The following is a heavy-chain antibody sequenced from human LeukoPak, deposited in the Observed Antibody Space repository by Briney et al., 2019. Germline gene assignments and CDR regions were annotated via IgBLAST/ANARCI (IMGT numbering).Heavy chain of an antibody. CDR2: ISGSGTST. V-gene: IGHV3-23*01. Sequence: GRSLRLSCAASGFTFSNYAMSWVRQAPGKGLEWVSAISGSGTSTYYADSVKGRFTISRDNSENTLYLQMSSLTDEDTAVYFCAKRGDRSGWSYYFDYWGQGTLVTVSS. J-gene: IGHJ4*02. D-gene: IGHD6-19*01. CDR3: AKRGDRSGWSYYFDY. CDR1: GFTFSNYA.